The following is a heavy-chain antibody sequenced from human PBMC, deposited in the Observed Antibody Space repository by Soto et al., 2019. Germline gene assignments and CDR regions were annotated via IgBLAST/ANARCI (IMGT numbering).Heavy chain of an antibody. D-gene: IGHD6-13*01. Sequence: PSQALSLTCAISGDSVSSNSAAWNWIRQSPSRGLEWLGRTYYRSKWYNDYAVSVKSRITINPDTSKNQFSLQLNSVTPEDTAVYYCARDQQLVRNYYYYYSMDVWGQGTTVTVSS. CDR2: TYYRSKWYN. CDR1: GDSVSSNSAA. J-gene: IGHJ6*02. CDR3: ARDQQLVRNYYYYYSMDV. V-gene: IGHV6-1*01.